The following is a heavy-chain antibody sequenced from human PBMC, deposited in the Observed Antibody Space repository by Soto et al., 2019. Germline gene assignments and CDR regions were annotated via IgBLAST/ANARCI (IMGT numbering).Heavy chain of an antibody. D-gene: IGHD2-2*01. Sequence: ASVKVSCKACGHTFTGYYMHWVRQAPGQGLEWMGWINPNNGSTNYAQKFQGRVTMTRDTSISTAYMELSSLRSEDTAVYYCVEMATRGPGAFDIWGQGTMVTVSS. J-gene: IGHJ3*02. CDR3: VEMATRGPGAFDI. V-gene: IGHV1-2*02. CDR1: GHTFTGYY. CDR2: INPNNGST.